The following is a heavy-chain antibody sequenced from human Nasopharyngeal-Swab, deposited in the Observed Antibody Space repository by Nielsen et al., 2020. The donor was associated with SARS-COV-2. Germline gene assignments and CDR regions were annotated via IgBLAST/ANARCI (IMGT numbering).Heavy chain of an antibody. D-gene: IGHD6-6*01. J-gene: IGHJ6*03. Sequence: ASVKVSCKASGYTFTGYAMHWVRQAPGQRLEWMGWINAGNGNTKYSQKFQGRVTITRDTSASTAYMELSSLRSEDTAVYYCAREWQLVRVYYYYYMDVWGKGTTVTVSS. CDR3: AREWQLVRVYYYYYMDV. CDR1: GYTFTGYA. CDR2: INAGNGNT. V-gene: IGHV1-3*01.